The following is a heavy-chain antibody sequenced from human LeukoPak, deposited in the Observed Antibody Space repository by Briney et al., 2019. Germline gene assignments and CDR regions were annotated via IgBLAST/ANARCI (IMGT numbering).Heavy chain of an antibody. J-gene: IGHJ4*02. CDR2: ISGSGGST. CDR1: GFTFSSYA. Sequence: PGGSLRLSCAASGFTFSSYAMSWVRQAPGKGLEWVSAISGSGGSTHYADSVKGRFTISRDNSKNTLYLQMNSLRAEDTAVYYCAIWRTPIVDYWGQGTLVTVSS. D-gene: IGHD3-3*01. V-gene: IGHV3-23*01. CDR3: AIWRTPIVDY.